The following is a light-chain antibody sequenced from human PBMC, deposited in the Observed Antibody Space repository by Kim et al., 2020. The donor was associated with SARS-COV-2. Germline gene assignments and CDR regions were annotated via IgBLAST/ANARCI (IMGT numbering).Light chain of an antibody. CDR1: RLRTYY. CDR2: AKN. V-gene: IGLV3-19*01. J-gene: IGLJ2*01. Sequence: AVGQTVRITCQGDRLRTYYASWYQQNPGQAPALVIYAKNNRPSGIPDRFSGSSSGNTASLTITGAQAEDEADYYCKSRDTSGDRLVFGGGTKLTVL. CDR3: KSRDTSGDRLV.